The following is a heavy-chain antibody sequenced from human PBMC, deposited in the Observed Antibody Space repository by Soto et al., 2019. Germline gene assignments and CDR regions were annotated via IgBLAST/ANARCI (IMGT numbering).Heavy chain of an antibody. CDR2: IYYSGRT. D-gene: IGHD2-21*02. CDR1: GESISSSSYC. CDR3: ARQRTTVVTQAYFEH. Sequence: SETLSLTCIASGESISSSSYCWGWIRQPPGKGLEWIGSIYYSGRTYYNPSFKSRVTISIDTSKNQFSLKLSSVTATDTAVYYCARQRTTVVTQAYFEHWGPGALVTVSS. V-gene: IGHV4-39*01. J-gene: IGHJ4*02.